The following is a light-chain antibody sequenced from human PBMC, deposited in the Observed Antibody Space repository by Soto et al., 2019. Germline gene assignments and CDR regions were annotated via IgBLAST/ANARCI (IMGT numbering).Light chain of an antibody. J-gene: IGLJ1*01. Sequence: SVLTQPASVSGTPGQRVTLSCSGGNYNIGVSYVYWYQHFPGAAPKLLMSRTHQRPSGVPDRFSGSKSGTSASLAISGLRSEDEADYYCAAWDDSLRAYVFGTGTKLTVL. V-gene: IGLV1-47*01. CDR2: RTH. CDR3: AAWDDSLRAYV. CDR1: NYNIGVSY.